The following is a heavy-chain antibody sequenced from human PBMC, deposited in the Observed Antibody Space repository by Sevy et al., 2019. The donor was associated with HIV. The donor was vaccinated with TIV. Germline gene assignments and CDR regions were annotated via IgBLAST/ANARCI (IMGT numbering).Heavy chain of an antibody. V-gene: IGHV5-51*01. CDR2: VYPGDSDT. J-gene: IGHJ4*02. CDR1: GYSFANNW. Sequence: ASVKVSCKGSGYSFANNWIGWVRQMPGKGLEWMGIVYPGDSDTTYSPSFQGQVTISVDKSISTAYLQWNSLKASDTAMYYCARLPVAAAGLYYIDYWGQGTLVTVSS. CDR3: ARLPVAAAGLYYIDY. D-gene: IGHD6-13*01.